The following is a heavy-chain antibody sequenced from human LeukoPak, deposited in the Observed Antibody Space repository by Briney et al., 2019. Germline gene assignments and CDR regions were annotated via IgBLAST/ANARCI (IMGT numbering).Heavy chain of an antibody. J-gene: IGHJ4*02. D-gene: IGHD5-18*01. CDR2: IYPGDSDT. V-gene: IGHV5-51*01. Sequence: GESLKISCKGSGYSFTSYWIGWVRQVPGKGLEWMGNIYPGDSDTAYSPSFQGQVTVSADKSITTAYLQWSSLKASDTAMYYCARRGRYSYGSYFDYWGQGTLVTVSS. CDR3: ARRGRYSYGSYFDY. CDR1: GYSFTSYW.